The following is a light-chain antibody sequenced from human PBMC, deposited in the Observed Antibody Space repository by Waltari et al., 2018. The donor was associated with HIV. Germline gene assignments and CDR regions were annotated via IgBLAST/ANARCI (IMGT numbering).Light chain of an antibody. CDR2: DVS. Sequence: QSALTQPRSVSGSPGQPVTISCTGTNSDVGAYKYVSWYQQHRGKAPKLMIYDVSKLASGRPERFSGANAGDTASLTSYGLQAEDEGDYYCCSYATRYTWVFGGGTKLTVL. J-gene: IGLJ3*02. CDR1: NSDVGAYKY. V-gene: IGLV2-11*01. CDR3: CSYATRYTWV.